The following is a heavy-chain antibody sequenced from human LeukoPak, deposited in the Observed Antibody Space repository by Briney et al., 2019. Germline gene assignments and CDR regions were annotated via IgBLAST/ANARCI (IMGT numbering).Heavy chain of an antibody. CDR3: ARVGIEMASIDY. CDR1: GGSISSYY. Sequence: SETLSLTCTVSGGSISSYYWSWIRQPPGKGLEWIGYIYYSGSTNYNPSLKSRVTISVDTPKNQFSLKLSSVTAADTAVYYCARVGIEMASIDYWGQGTLVTVSS. V-gene: IGHV4-59*01. D-gene: IGHD5-24*01. CDR2: IYYSGST. J-gene: IGHJ4*02.